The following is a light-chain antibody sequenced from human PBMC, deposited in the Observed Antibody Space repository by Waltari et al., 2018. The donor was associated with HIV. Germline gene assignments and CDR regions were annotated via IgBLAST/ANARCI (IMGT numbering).Light chain of an antibody. Sequence: QSVLTQPPSVSGAPGQRVTISCTGTSSNIGAGYDVQWYQHLPGTAPKLLIYGNSNRPSGAPDRFSGSKSGTSASLAITGLQTDDEADYYCQSYDSSLSGWVFGGGTKLTVL. CDR2: GNS. V-gene: IGLV1-40*01. CDR1: SSNIGAGYD. J-gene: IGLJ3*02. CDR3: QSYDSSLSGWV.